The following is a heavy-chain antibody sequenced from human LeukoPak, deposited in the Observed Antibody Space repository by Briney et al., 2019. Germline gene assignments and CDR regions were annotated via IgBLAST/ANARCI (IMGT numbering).Heavy chain of an antibody. CDR1: GYTSNRYY. Sequence: ASVKVSCKASGYTSNRYYMHWVRQAPGHGLEWMGWLNPNSGVTKYAQKFQGRVTMTRDTSISTAYMELSSLRSEDTAVYYCARDEATGWFDPWGQGTLVIVFS. CDR3: ARDEATGWFDP. J-gene: IGHJ5*02. D-gene: IGHD5-24*01. V-gene: IGHV1-2*02. CDR2: LNPNSGVT.